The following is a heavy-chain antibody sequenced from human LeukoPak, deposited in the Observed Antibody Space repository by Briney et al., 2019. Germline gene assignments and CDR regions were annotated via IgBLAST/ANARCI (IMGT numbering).Heavy chain of an antibody. D-gene: IGHD3-22*01. J-gene: IGHJ5*02. Sequence: GGSLRLSCATSGFTFSSYGMHWVRQAPGKGLEWVTFIRYDGNNKYYADSVKGRFTISRDNAKNSLYLQMNSLRAEDTAVYYCAREQYDSSGYNWFDPWGQGTLVTVSS. CDR3: AREQYDSSGYNWFDP. CDR1: GFTFSSYG. CDR2: IRYDGNNK. V-gene: IGHV3-30*02.